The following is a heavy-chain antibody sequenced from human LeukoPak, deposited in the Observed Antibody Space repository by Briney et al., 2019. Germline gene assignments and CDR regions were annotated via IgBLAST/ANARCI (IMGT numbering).Heavy chain of an antibody. V-gene: IGHV3-21*01. J-gene: IGHJ4*02. CDR2: ISSSSSYI. CDR3: ARDLSHYYGSGSLTPYYFDY. CDR1: GITFSSYS. D-gene: IGHD3-10*01. Sequence: GGSLRLSCAASGITFSSYSMNWVRQAPGKGLEWVSCISSSSSYIYYADSVKGRFTISRDNAKNSLYLQMNSLRAEDTAVYYCARDLSHYYGSGSLTPYYFDYWGQGTLVTVSS.